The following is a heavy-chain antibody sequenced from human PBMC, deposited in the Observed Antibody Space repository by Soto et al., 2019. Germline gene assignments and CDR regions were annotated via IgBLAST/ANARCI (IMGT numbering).Heavy chain of an antibody. J-gene: IGHJ6*03. CDR3: ARDGSGSDYNPLGYYYYMDV. D-gene: IGHD3-10*01. V-gene: IGHV3-74*01. CDR2: INSDGSST. CDR1: GFTFSSYW. Sequence: GGSLRPSCAASGFTFSSYWMHWVRQAPGKGLVWVSRINSDGSSTSYADSVKGRFTISRDNAKNTMYLQMNSLRAEDAAVYYWARDGSGSDYNPLGYYYYMDVWGKGTTVTVSS.